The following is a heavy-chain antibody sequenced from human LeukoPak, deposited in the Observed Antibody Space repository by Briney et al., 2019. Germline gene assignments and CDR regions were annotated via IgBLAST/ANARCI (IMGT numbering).Heavy chain of an antibody. V-gene: IGHV3-73*01. D-gene: IGHD2-15*01. CDR2: IRSKANSYAT. CDR3: TGHVVVVAADDAFDI. Sequence: PGGSLRLSCAASGFTFSGSAMHWVRQASGKGLEWVGRIRSKANSYATAYAASVKGRFTISRDDSKNTAYLQMNSLKTEDTAVYYCTGHVVVVAADDAFDIWGQGTMVTVSS. CDR1: GFTFSGSA. J-gene: IGHJ3*02.